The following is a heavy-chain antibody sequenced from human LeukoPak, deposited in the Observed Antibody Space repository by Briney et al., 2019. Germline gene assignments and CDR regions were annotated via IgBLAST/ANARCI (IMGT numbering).Heavy chain of an antibody. J-gene: IGHJ5*02. D-gene: IGHD4-23*01. CDR1: GGSISSGTSY. V-gene: IGHV4-31*03. CDR2: IYYTGTT. Sequence: SQTLSLTCTVSGGSISSGTSYWSWIRQHPGKGLEWVGYIYYTGTTYYNPSLESRVTISVDTSKNQFSLKLSSVTAADTAVYYRARGDGGNSGEYWFDPWGQGTLVTVSS. CDR3: ARGDGGNSGEYWFDP.